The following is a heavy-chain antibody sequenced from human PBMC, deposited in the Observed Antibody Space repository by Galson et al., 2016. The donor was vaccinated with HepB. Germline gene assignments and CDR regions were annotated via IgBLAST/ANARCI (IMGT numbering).Heavy chain of an antibody. J-gene: IGHJ4*02. CDR1: GFTFSRYE. D-gene: IGHD3-9*01. CDR3: AREPVRLDDLLTGPPKNPDY. CDR2: ISSSGTTI. V-gene: IGHV3-48*03. Sequence: SLRLSCAASGFTFSRYEMNWVRQAPGKGLEGVSYISSSGTTIYYADSVKGRFTISRDNAKNSLYLQMNSLRAEDTAVYYCAREPVRLDDLLTGPPKNPDYWGQGTLVTVSS.